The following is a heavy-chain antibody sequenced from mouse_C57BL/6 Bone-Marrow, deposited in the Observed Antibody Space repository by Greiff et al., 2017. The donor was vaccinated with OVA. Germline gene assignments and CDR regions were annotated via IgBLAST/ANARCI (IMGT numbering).Heavy chain of an antibody. CDR1: GFNIKDYY. Sequence: EVQLQQSGAELVKPGASVKLSCTASGFNIKDYYMHWVKQRTEQGLEWIGRIDPEDGETKYAPNFQGKATITADTSSNTAYLQLSSLTSEDTAVYYCARGTTAAWYFDVWGTGTTVTVSS. J-gene: IGHJ1*03. CDR2: IDPEDGET. D-gene: IGHD1-2*01. CDR3: ARGTTAAWYFDV. V-gene: IGHV14-2*01.